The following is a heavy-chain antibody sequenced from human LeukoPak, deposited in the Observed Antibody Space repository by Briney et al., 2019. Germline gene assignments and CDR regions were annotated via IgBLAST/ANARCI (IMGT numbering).Heavy chain of an antibody. CDR1: GFAFDDYA. CDR3: ARPVAGSFDY. CDR2: ISGDGGST. D-gene: IGHD6-19*01. Sequence: GGSLRLSCAASGFAFDDYAMHWVRQAPGKGLEWVSLISGDGGSTYYTDSVKGRFTISRDNSKDSLYLQMNSLRTEDTALYYCARPVAGSFDYWGRGTLVTVSS. V-gene: IGHV3-43*02. J-gene: IGHJ4*02.